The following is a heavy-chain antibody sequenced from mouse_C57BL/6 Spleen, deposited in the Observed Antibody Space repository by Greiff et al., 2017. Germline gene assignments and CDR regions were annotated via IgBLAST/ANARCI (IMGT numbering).Heavy chain of an antibody. D-gene: IGHD2-4*01. CDR3: ARTYDYDRFAY. CDR1: GYTFTSYW. CDR2: IYPSDSET. J-gene: IGHJ3*01. Sequence: QVQLQQPGAELVRPGSSVKLSCKASGYTFTSYWMDWVKQRPGQGLEWIGNIYPSDSETHYNQKFKDKATLTVGKSSSTAYMQLSSLTSEDSAVYYCARTYDYDRFAYWGQGTLVTVSA. V-gene: IGHV1-61*01.